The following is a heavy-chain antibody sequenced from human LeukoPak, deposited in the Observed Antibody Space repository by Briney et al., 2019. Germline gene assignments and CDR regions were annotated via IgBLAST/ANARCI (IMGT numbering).Heavy chain of an antibody. D-gene: IGHD3-22*01. CDR2: IIPIFGTT. CDR1: GGTFSSHA. CDR3: ARSDFSRGYYFRLYAFDI. V-gene: IGHV1-69*06. J-gene: IGHJ3*02. Sequence: SVKVSCKASGGTFSSHAISWVRQAPGQGLEWMGGIIPIFGTTNYAQKFQGRVTITADKSTSTSYMDLSSLRSDDTAVYYCARSDFSRGYYFRLYAFDIWGQGTMVTVSS.